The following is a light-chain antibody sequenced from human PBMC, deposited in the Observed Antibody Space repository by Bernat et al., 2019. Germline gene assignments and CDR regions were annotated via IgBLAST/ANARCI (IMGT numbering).Light chain of an antibody. CDR2: WAS. J-gene: IGKJ1*01. CDR1: QSVLYSSNNKNY. Sequence: DIVMTQSPDSLAVPLGERATINCKSSQSVLYSSNNKNYLAWYQQKPGQPPKLLIYWASTRESGVPDRFSGSGSGTDFTLTISCLQSEDFATYYCQQYYTYPRTFGQGTKVEIK. V-gene: IGKV4-1*01. CDR3: QQYYTYPRT.